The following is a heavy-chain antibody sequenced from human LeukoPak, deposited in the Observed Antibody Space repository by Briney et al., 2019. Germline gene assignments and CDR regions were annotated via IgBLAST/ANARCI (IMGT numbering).Heavy chain of an antibody. CDR1: GFIFSGYW. V-gene: IGHV3-49*04. D-gene: IGHD1-14*01. J-gene: IGHJ2*01. CDR2: IRSKAYGGTT. CDR3: TRPGSSLNYWYFDL. Sequence: GGSLRLSCAASGFIFSGYWMSWVRQAPGKGLEWVGFIRSKAYGGTTEYAASVKGRFTISRDDSKSIAYLQMNSLKTEDTAVYYCTRPGSSLNYWYFDLWGRGTLVTVSS.